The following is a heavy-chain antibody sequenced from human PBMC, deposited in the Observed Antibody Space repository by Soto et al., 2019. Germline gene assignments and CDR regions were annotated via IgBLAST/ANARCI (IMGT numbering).Heavy chain of an antibody. D-gene: IGHD1-26*01. CDR3: ARDPIGPGIFDY. CDR1: GGSVTNSSYY. CDR2: VYYRGRS. Sequence: PSETLSLTCTVSGGSVTNSSYYWGWIRQSPGKGLEWIGSVYYRGRSYSKSSVKSRFTISRDNTKNTMYLQMNSLRAEDTAVYYCARDPIGPGIFDYWGQGTLVTVSS. V-gene: IGHV4-39*02. J-gene: IGHJ4*02.